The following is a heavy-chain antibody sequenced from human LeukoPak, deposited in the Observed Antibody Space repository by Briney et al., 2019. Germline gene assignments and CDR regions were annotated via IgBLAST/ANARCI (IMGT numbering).Heavy chain of an antibody. CDR3: ARQAGISSSNY. V-gene: IGHV4-39*01. Sequence: SETLSLTCTVSGGSIRRSTYYWDWVRQPPGKGLEWIGSISYSGSTYYNPSLKSRVTISVDTSKNQFSLKLSSATAADTAVYYCARQAGISSSNYWGQGTLVTVSS. CDR2: ISYSGST. J-gene: IGHJ4*02. CDR1: GGSIRRSTYY. D-gene: IGHD2/OR15-2a*01.